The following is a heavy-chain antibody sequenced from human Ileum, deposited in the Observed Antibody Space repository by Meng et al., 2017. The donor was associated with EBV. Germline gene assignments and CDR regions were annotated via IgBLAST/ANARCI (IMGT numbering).Heavy chain of an antibody. CDR2: IIPPFDTA. CDR3: ARGGDSSGWYWYFDY. CDR1: EGTFSRYS. D-gene: IGHD6-19*01. J-gene: IGHJ4*02. V-gene: IGHV1-69*06. Sequence: QGQLGQSGDKWKKPGSSVKVSCKASEGTFSRYSISWWRQAPGQGLEWMGGIIPPFDTANYAQKFQGRVTITADKSTGTAYMELSSLRSEDTAIYYCARGGDSSGWYWYFDYWGQGTLVTVSS.